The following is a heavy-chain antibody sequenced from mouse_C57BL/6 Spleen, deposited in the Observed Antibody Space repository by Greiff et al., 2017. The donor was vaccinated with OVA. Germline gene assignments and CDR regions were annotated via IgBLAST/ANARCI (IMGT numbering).Heavy chain of an antibody. J-gene: IGHJ4*01. Sequence: EVQLQQSGPELVKPGASVKISCKASGYTFTDYYMNWVKQSHGKSLEWIGDINPNNGGTSYNQKFKGKATLTVDKSSSTAYMELRSLTSEDSAVYYCARMVNHYYAMDYWGQGTSVTVSS. CDR3: ARMVNHYYAMDY. V-gene: IGHV1-26*01. CDR2: INPNNGGT. CDR1: GYTFTDYY. D-gene: IGHD2-2*01.